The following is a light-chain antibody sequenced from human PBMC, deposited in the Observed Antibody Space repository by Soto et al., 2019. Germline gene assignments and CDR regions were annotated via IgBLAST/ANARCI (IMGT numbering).Light chain of an antibody. J-gene: IGLJ2*01. CDR2: EVS. CDR3: SSYTSSSTLV. Sequence: QLVLTQPASVSGSPGQSITISCTGTSSDVGGYNDVSWYQQHPGKVPKLMIYEVSNRPSGVSNRFSGSKSGNTASLTISGLQAEDEADYYCSSYTSSSTLVFGGGTKLTVL. CDR1: SSDVGGYND. V-gene: IGLV2-14*01.